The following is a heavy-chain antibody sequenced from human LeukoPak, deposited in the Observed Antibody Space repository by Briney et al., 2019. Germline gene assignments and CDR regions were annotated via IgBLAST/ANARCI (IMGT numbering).Heavy chain of an antibody. V-gene: IGHV3-23*01. CDR2: ISGSGGST. CDR1: GFTFNNAW. Sequence: GGSLRLSCAASGFTFNNAWMSWVRQAPGKGLEWVSAISGSGGSTYYADSVKGRFTISRDNSKNTLYLQMNSLRAEDTAIYYCAKDTSGYYDFWSGYGGPYYFDYWGQGTLVTVSS. D-gene: IGHD3-3*01. J-gene: IGHJ4*02. CDR3: AKDTSGYYDFWSGYGGPYYFDY.